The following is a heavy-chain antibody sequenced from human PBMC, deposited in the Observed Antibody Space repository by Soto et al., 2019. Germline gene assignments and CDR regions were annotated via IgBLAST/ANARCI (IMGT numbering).Heavy chain of an antibody. J-gene: IGHJ4*02. D-gene: IGHD2-2*02. CDR2: IYYSGST. V-gene: IGHV4-59*08. Sequence: QVQLQESGPGLVTPSETLSLTCTVSGGSISSYYWSWIRQPPGKGLEWIGYIYYSGSTNYNPSLKSRVTISVDASKNPLPPKLSSVTAAYTALSYCARLYGYYFDYCGQGTLVTVSS. CDR3: ARLYGYYFDY. CDR1: GGSISSYY.